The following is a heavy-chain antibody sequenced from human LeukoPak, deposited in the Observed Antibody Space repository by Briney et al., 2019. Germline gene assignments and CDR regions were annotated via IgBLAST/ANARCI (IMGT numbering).Heavy chain of an antibody. J-gene: IGHJ4*02. D-gene: IGHD5-18*01. CDR2: IRHDGSNK. Sequence: GGSLSLSCAASGFTFSSYGMHWVRQAPGKGLEWVAFIRHDGSNKYYADSVKGRFTITRDNSKNTLYLQMNSLRAEDTAVYYCAKDLWGDTAMVLNYWGQGTLVTVSS. V-gene: IGHV3-30*02. CDR3: AKDLWGDTAMVLNY. CDR1: GFTFSSYG.